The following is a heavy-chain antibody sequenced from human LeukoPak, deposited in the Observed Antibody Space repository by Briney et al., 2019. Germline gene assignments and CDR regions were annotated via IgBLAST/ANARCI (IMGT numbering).Heavy chain of an antibody. J-gene: IGHJ4*02. Sequence: ASVRVSCNAFGHTFSSYVAILVPQSTGLGLGWMGWMNPNSGNTGYAQKFQGRVTITRNTSISTAYMELSSLRSEDTAVYYCATDDDILTGYTYWGQGTLVTVSS. D-gene: IGHD3-9*01. CDR1: GHTFSSYV. CDR3: ATDDDILTGYTY. V-gene: IGHV1-8*03. CDR2: MNPNSGNT.